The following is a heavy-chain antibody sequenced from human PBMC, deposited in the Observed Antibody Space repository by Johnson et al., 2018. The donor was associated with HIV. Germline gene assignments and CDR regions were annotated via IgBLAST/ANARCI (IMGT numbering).Heavy chain of an antibody. CDR1: GFTFSSYA. CDR3: ANRDGNGFDI. Sequence: VQLVESGGGVVQPGRSLRLSCAASGFTFSSYAMHWVRQAPGKGLEWVAFIRYDGSNKYYADSVKGRFTISRDNSKNTLYLQMNSLRADDTAVYHCANRDGNGFDIWGQGTMVTVSS. J-gene: IGHJ3*02. V-gene: IGHV3-30*04. D-gene: IGHD3-10*01. CDR2: IRYDGSNK.